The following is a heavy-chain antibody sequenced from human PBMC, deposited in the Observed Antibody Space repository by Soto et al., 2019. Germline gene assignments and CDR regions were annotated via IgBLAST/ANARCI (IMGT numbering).Heavy chain of an antibody. Sequence: GESLKISCKGSGYSFTSYWIGWVRQMPGKGLEWMGIIYPGDSDTRYGPSFQGQVTISADKSITAAYLQWSSLKASDTAMYYCARFREPTMNVYYFDFWGQGTLVTVSS. CDR2: IYPGDSDT. V-gene: IGHV5-51*01. J-gene: IGHJ4*02. D-gene: IGHD3-22*01. CDR3: ARFREPTMNVYYFDF. CDR1: GYSFTSYW.